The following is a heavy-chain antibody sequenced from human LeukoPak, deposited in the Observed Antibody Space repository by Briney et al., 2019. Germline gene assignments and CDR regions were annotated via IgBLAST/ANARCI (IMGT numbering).Heavy chain of an antibody. Sequence: SETLSLTCTVSGGSVSSGSYYWSWIRQPPGKGLEWIGYIYYSGSTNYNPSLKSRVTISVDTSKNQFSLKLSSVTAADTAVYYCARQVTFGYAYAYYFDYWGQGTLVTVSS. J-gene: IGHJ4*02. CDR3: ARQVTFGYAYAYYFDY. CDR2: IYYSGST. D-gene: IGHD3-16*01. CDR1: GGSVSSGSYY. V-gene: IGHV4-61*01.